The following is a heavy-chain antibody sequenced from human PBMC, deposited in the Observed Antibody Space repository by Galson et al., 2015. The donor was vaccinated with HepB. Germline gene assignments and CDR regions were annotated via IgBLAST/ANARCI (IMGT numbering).Heavy chain of an antibody. Sequence: SLRLSCAASGFTFSSYSMNWVRQAPGKGLEWVSSISSSSSYIYYADSVKGRFTISRDNAKNSLYLQMNSLRAEDTAVYYCARVVWFGESARYPEGYWGQGTLVTVSS. V-gene: IGHV3-21*01. D-gene: IGHD3-10*01. CDR3: ARVVWFGESARYPEGY. CDR2: ISSSSSYI. CDR1: GFTFSSYS. J-gene: IGHJ4*02.